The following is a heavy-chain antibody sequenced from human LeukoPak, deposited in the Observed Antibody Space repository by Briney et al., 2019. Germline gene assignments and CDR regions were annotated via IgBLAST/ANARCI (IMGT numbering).Heavy chain of an antibody. D-gene: IGHD3-10*01. CDR2: IYYSGST. CDR1: GGSISSSSYY. Sequence: SETLSLTCTVSGGSISSSSYYWGWIRQPPGKGLEWIGSIYYSGSTYYNPSLKSRVTISVDTSKNQFSLKLSSVTAADTAVYYCARGLNYYGSGSYYYYMDVWGKGTTVTISS. V-gene: IGHV4-39*07. J-gene: IGHJ6*03. CDR3: ARGLNYYGSGSYYYYMDV.